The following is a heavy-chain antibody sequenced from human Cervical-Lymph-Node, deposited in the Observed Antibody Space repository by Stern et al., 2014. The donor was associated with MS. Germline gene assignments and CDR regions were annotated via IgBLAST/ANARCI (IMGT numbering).Heavy chain of an antibody. CDR1: GYTFNTYA. Sequence: QVQLVQSGPEVKKPGASLKVSCKASGYTFNTYAISWVRQVPGQGLEWMGWIGTKLGNTNYETRFPGRVTLATDTSTNTVYMELRSLRSDDTAMYDCRAGADAFDVWGQGTMVTVSS. V-gene: IGHV1-18*01. CDR2: IGTKLGNT. CDR3: RAGADAFDV. D-gene: IGHD6-13*01. J-gene: IGHJ3*01.